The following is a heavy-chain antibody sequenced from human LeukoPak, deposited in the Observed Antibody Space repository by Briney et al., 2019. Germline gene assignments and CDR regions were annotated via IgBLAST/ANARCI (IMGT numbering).Heavy chain of an antibody. CDR2: ISYDGSNK. Sequence: GGSLRLSCAASGFTFSSYGRHWVRQAPGKGLEWVAVISYDGSNKYYADSVKCRFTISRDNSKNTLYLQMNSLRAEDTAVYYCAKSRIAVAVFDAFDIWGQGTMVTVSS. CDR1: GFTFSSYG. D-gene: IGHD6-19*01. J-gene: IGHJ3*02. V-gene: IGHV3-30*18. CDR3: AKSRIAVAVFDAFDI.